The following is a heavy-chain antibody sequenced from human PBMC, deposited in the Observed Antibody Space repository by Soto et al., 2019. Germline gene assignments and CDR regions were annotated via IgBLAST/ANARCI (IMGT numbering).Heavy chain of an antibody. J-gene: IGHJ4*02. CDR3: ARDFDY. V-gene: IGHV1-69*02. Sequence: QVHLVQSGAEVKKPGSSVKVSCKASGGTFSSNTISWVRQAPGQGLEWMGRIIPIVGIANYAQKFQGRVTITADKSTSTAYMELRSLRSAATAVYYCARDFDYWGQGTLVTVSS. CDR2: IIPIVGIA. CDR1: GGTFSSNT.